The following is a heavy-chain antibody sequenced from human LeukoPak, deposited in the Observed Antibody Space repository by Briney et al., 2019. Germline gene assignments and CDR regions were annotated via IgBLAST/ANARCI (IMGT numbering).Heavy chain of an antibody. V-gene: IGHV4-4*07. CDR3: ARRRLGEFFDY. J-gene: IGHJ4*02. CDR1: AFSICSFY. D-gene: IGHD3-16*01. Sequence: SETLSLTCTVYAFSICSFYWRCLRPPAGKGREWVGSIFTTGSKNYNPSLKSRVTISIDTSKKQFSLKLSYVTAADTAVYSCARRRLGEFFDYWGEETLVAVSS. CDR2: IFTTGSK.